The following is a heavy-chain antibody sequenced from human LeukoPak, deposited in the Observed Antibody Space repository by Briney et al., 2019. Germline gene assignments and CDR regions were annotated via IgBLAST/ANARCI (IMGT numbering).Heavy chain of an antibody. J-gene: IGHJ3*02. CDR2: ISYDGSNK. CDR3: ARADAFDI. Sequence: GGSLRLSCAASGFTFSSYAMHWVRQAPGKGLEWVAVISYDGSNKYYADSVKGRFTISRDNSKNTLYLQMNSLRAEDTAVYYCARADAFDIWGQGTMVTVSS. CDR1: GFTFSSYA. V-gene: IGHV3-30-3*01.